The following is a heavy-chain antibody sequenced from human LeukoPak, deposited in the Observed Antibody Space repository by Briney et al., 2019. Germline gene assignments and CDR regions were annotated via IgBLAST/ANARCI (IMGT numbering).Heavy chain of an antibody. CDR1: GCTFTNYV. Sequence: GAVTVSCMASGCTFTNYVINWVRQAPGQGREWVGGISALNGNTHYAQKLQASVTMPTDTSTSTAYMELRSLRSDDTAVYYGAREYCSGGACYGYFYYYMDVWGKGTTVTVSS. D-gene: IGHD2-15*01. V-gene: IGHV1-18*01. CDR3: AREYCSGGACYGYFYYYMDV. CDR2: ISALNGNT. J-gene: IGHJ6*03.